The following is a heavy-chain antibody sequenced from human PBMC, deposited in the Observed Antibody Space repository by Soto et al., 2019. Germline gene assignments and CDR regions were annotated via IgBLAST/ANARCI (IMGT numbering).Heavy chain of an antibody. Sequence: SVKVSCKASGRSFCSFGISWVRQASGQGLEWLGGNFPVFGRPHYAQTHRGRLTITADESTNTVHLVLLHVRPHGPAVHYCAREGSGYNSWGQGSQGTVAS. CDR2: NFPVFGRP. CDR1: GRSFCSFG. CDR3: AREGSGYNS. V-gene: IGHV1-69*13. D-gene: IGHD5-18*01. J-gene: IGHJ1*01.